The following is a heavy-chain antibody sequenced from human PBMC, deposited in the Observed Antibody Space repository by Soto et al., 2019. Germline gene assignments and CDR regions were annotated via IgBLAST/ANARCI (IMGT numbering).Heavy chain of an antibody. J-gene: IGHJ3*02. CDR1: GFTFSSYA. Sequence: PGGSLRLSCSASGFTFSSYAMHWVRQAPGKGLEYVSGISSNGGKTYYADSVKGRLTISRDNSKNTLYLQMSRLKAENTALYYCVNGACYDSEVRTFDIWGQGTMVTVSS. CDR3: VNGACYDSEVRTFDI. CDR2: ISSNGGKT. V-gene: IGHV3-64D*06. D-gene: IGHD3-22*01.